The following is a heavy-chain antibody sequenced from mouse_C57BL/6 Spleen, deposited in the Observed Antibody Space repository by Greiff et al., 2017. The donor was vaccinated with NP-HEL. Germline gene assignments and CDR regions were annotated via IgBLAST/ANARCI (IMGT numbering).Heavy chain of an antibody. CDR3: ARRELRNAMDY. V-gene: IGHV5-12*01. CDR1: GFTFSDYY. CDR2: ISNGGGST. Sequence: EVKLMESGGGLVQPGGSLKLSCAASGFTFSDYYMYWVRQTPEKRLEWVAYISNGGGSTYYPDTVKGRFTISRDNAKNTLYLQMSRLKSEDTAMYYCARRELRNAMDYWGQGTSVTVSS. D-gene: IGHD2-12*01. J-gene: IGHJ4*01.